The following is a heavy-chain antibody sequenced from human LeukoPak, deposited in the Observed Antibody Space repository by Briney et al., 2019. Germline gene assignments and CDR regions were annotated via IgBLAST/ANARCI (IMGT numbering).Heavy chain of an antibody. CDR3: ATRYGSGSYHMDV. D-gene: IGHD3-10*01. CDR1: GFTVSNY. J-gene: IGHJ6*02. CDR2: IYTGGGT. V-gene: IGHV3-66*01. Sequence: GGSLRLSCAASGFTVSNYMSWVRQAPGKGLEWVSVIYTGGGTYYADSVKGRFTISRDNSKNTLYLQMNSLRAEDTAVYYCATRYGSGSYHMDVWGQGTTVTVPS.